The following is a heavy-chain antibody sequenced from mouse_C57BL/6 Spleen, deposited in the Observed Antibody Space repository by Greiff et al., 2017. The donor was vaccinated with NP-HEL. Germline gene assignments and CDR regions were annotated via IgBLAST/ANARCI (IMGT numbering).Heavy chain of an antibody. Sequence: QVQLQQSGAELVRPGTSVKVSCKASGYAFTNYLIEWVKQRPGQGLEWIGVINPGSGGTNYNEKFKGKATLTADKSSSTAYMQLSSLTSEDSAVYFCARQRTTVGYFDYWGQGTTLTVSS. CDR3: ARQRTTVGYFDY. CDR1: GYAFTNYL. D-gene: IGHD1-1*01. V-gene: IGHV1-54*01. J-gene: IGHJ2*01. CDR2: INPGSGGT.